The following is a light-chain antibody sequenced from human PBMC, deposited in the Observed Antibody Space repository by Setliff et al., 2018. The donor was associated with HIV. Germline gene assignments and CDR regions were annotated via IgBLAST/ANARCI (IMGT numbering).Light chain of an antibody. J-gene: IGLJ1*01. CDR3: NSYTSSTTPYV. V-gene: IGLV2-14*03. Sequence: QSALTQPASVSGSPGQSITISCTATSSDVGGYNYVSWYQQHPGKAPKLMIYDVSNRPSGVSNRFSGSKSGNTASLTISGLQAEDEADYYCNSYTSSTTPYVFGTGTKVTVL. CDR1: SSDVGGYNY. CDR2: DVS.